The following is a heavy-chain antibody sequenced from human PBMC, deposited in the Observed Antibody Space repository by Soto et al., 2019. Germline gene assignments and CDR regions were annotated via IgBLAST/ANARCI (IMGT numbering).Heavy chain of an antibody. CDR2: ISGSGGST. CDR1: GFTFSSYA. CDR3: GTRFLEWSSHNWFDP. Sequence: EVQLLESGGGLVQPGGSLRLSCAASGFTFSSYAMSWVRQAPGKGLEWVSAISGSGGSTYYADSVKGRFTISRDNSKNTLYLQMNSLRAKDTAVYYCGTRFLEWSSHNWFDPWGQGTLVTVSS. V-gene: IGHV3-23*01. J-gene: IGHJ5*02. D-gene: IGHD3-3*01.